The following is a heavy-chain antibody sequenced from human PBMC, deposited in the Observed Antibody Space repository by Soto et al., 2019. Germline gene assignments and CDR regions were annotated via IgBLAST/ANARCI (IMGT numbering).Heavy chain of an antibody. CDR1: GYTFTGYY. J-gene: IGHJ4*02. D-gene: IGHD3-22*01. Sequence: ASVKVSCKASGYTFTGYYMHWVRQAPGQGLEWMGWINPNSGGTNYAQKFQGRVTMTRDTSISTAYMELSRLRSDDTAVYYCARLGNYYDSSGYFEWGQGTMATVYS. V-gene: IGHV1-2*02. CDR3: ARLGNYYDSSGYFE. CDR2: INPNSGGT.